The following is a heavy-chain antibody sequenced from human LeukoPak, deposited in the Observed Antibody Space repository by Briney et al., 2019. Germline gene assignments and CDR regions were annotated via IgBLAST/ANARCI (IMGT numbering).Heavy chain of an antibody. CDR2: INSDGSST. CDR1: GLTFSSYW. CDR3: STGSGPAFDI. D-gene: IGHD3-10*01. Sequence: GGSLRLSCAASGLTFSSYWMHWVRQVPGKGLVWVSRINSDGSSTSYADSVKGRFTISRDNAKNTLYVQMNSLRAEDTAVYYCSTGSGPAFDIWGRGTMVTVSS. J-gene: IGHJ3*02. V-gene: IGHV3-74*01.